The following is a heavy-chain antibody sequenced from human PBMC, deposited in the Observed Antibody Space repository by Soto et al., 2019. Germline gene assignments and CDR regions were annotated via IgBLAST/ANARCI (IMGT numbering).Heavy chain of an antibody. Sequence: GESLKISCKGSGYSFTSYWIGWVRQMPGKGLEWMGIIYPGDSDTRYSPSFQGQVTISADKSISTAYLQWSSLKASDTAMYYCATQYSSSSYRYPFDYWGQGTLVTVSS. CDR2: IYPGDSDT. J-gene: IGHJ4*02. CDR3: ATQYSSSSYRYPFDY. V-gene: IGHV5-51*01. D-gene: IGHD6-13*01. CDR1: GYSFTSYW.